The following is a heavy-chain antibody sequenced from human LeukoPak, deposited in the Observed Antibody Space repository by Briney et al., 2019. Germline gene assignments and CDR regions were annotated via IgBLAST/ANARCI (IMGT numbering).Heavy chain of an antibody. CDR2: IYYSGST. J-gene: IGHJ4*02. D-gene: IGHD3-22*01. CDR3: ARATPLYDSSGYPDY. Sequence: SETLSLTCTVSGGSISSYYWSWIRQPPGKGLEWIGYIYYSGSTNYNPSLTSRVTISVDTSKNQFSLKLSSVTAADTAVYYCARATPLYDSSGYPDYWGQGTLVTVSS. CDR1: GGSISSYY. V-gene: IGHV4-59*01.